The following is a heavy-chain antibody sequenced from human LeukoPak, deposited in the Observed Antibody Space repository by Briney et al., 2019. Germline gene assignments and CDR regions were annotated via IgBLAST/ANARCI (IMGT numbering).Heavy chain of an antibody. Sequence: SETLSLTCTVSGGSISSGSYYWSWIRQPAGKGLEWIGRIYTSGSTNYNPSLKSRVTISVDTSKNQFSLKLSSVTAADTAVYYCASSLWFGELWEDYWGQGNLVTVSS. CDR1: GGSISSGSYY. V-gene: IGHV4-61*02. D-gene: IGHD3-10*01. J-gene: IGHJ4*02. CDR2: IYTSGST. CDR3: ASSLWFGELWEDY.